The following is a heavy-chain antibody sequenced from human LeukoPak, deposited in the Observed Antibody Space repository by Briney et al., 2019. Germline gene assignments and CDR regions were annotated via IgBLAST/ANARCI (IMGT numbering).Heavy chain of an antibody. CDR1: GFTFSSYS. V-gene: IGHV3-21*01. D-gene: IGHD2-2*01. J-gene: IGHJ3*02. CDR3: TSRYCTTTNCYSFDN. Sequence: GGSLRLSCAASGFTFSSYSMNWVRQAPGKGLEWVSSISSTSAHIFYADSVKGRFSISRDNAKNSLYLQMSSLRVEDTAVYYCTSRYCTTTNCYSFDNWGQGTMVTVSS. CDR2: ISSTSAHI.